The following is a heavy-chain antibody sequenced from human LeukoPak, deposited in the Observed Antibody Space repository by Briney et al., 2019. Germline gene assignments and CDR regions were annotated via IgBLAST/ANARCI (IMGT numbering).Heavy chain of an antibody. Sequence: GGSLRLSCAASGFTVSSNYMSWVRQAPGKGLEWVSVIYSGGSTYYADSVKGRFTISRDNAKNSLYLQMNSLRAEDTAVYYCAGDYYDSLDYWGQGTLVTVSS. CDR1: GFTVSSNY. CDR3: AGDYYDSLDY. D-gene: IGHD3-22*01. J-gene: IGHJ4*02. V-gene: IGHV3-53*01. CDR2: IYSGGST.